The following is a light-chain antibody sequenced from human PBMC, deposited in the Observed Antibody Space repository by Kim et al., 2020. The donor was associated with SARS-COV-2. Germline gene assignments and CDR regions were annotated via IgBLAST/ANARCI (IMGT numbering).Light chain of an antibody. J-gene: IGKJ2*01. V-gene: IGKV1-39*01. CDR1: QTISNY. Sequence: DIQMTQSPSSLSASVGDRVTITCRASQTISNYLNWYQQKPGKAPRLLIYAASSLQSGVPSRFSGGGSGTDFTLTISSLQPEDFATYFCQQSYSSPHYTFGQGTKLEI. CDR3: QQSYSSPHYT. CDR2: AAS.